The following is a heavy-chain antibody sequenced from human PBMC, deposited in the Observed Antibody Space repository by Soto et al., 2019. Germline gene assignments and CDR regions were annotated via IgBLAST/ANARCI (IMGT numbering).Heavy chain of an antibody. V-gene: IGHV4-4*02. CDR3: ASRQVGARFGFDY. J-gene: IGHJ4*02. CDR2: IYHSGST. CDR1: GGSISSSNW. Sequence: PSETLSLTCAVSGGSISSSNWWSWVRQPPGKGLEWIGEIYHSGSTNYNPSLKSRVTISVDKSKNQFSLKLSSVTAADTAVYYCASRQVGARFGFDYWGQGTLVTVSS. D-gene: IGHD1-26*01.